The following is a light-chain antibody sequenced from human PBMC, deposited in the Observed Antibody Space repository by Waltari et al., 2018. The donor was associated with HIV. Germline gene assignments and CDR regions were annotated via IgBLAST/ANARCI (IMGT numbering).Light chain of an antibody. CDR3: QQFYYWPRT. J-gene: IGKJ1*01. CDR1: ESVGSF. Sequence: EIVMTQSPVALSVSPGDRVTISCRASESVGSFFAWYQQRPGQGPSLLMYGVSTRASGVSARFTGSGSGTEVNLTITSLQSDDSAIYFCQQFYYWPRTFGQGTKVEVK. V-gene: IGKV3-15*01. CDR2: GVS.